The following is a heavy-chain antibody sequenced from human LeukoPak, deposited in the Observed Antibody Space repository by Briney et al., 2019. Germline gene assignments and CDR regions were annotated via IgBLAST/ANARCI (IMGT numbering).Heavy chain of an antibody. CDR3: ARESIVVPAAIDY. D-gene: IGHD2-2*01. J-gene: IGHJ4*02. CDR1: GGSISSGDYY. V-gene: IGHV4-30-4*08. Sequence: PSETLSLTCTVSGGSISSGDYYGSWIRQPPGKGLEWIGYIYYSGSTYYNPSLKSRVTISVDTSKNQFSLKLSSVTAADTAVYYCARESIVVPAAIDYWGQGTLVTVSS. CDR2: IYYSGST.